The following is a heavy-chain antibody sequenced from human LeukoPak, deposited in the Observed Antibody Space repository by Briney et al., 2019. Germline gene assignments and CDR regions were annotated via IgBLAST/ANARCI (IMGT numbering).Heavy chain of an antibody. V-gene: IGHV5-51*01. CDR3: ARALAPDAFDI. CDR1: GYSFTSYW. CDR2: IYPDDSDT. Sequence: GESLKISCKGSGYSFTSYWIGWVRQMPGKGLEWTGIIYPDDSDTRYSPSFQGQVTISADKSISTAYLQWSSLKASDTAMYYCARALAPDAFDIWGQGTMVTVSS. J-gene: IGHJ3*02.